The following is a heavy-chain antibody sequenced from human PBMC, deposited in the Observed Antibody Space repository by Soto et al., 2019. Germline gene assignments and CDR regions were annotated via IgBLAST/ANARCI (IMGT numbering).Heavy chain of an antibody. CDR1: GGSFSDYA. Sequence: QVQLVQSGAEVKKPGSSVKVSCQASGGSFSDYAISWVRQAPGQGLEWMGGIIPMLGIADNAQKFQGRVIITADEYTSTVYMKLSSLRTEDTAVYYCARDGDHYDSSGFKRDYHYYGMDVWGQGTTVTVAS. CDR2: IIPMLGIA. J-gene: IGHJ6*02. D-gene: IGHD3-22*01. CDR3: ARDGDHYDSSGFKRDYHYYGMDV. V-gene: IGHV1-69*01.